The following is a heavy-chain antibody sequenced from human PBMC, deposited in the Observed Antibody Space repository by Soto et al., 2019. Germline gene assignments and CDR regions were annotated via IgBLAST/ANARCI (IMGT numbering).Heavy chain of an antibody. Sequence: HVQLQESGPGLVKPSETLSLTCTVSGGSISSYYWSWIRQPPGKGLEWIGYIYYSGSTNYNPSLKSRVTISVDTSKNQFSLKLSSVTAADTAVYYCARRYGTVFDYWGQGTLVTVSS. CDR1: GGSISSYY. D-gene: IGHD6-13*01. CDR2: IYYSGST. J-gene: IGHJ4*02. V-gene: IGHV4-59*01. CDR3: ARRYGTVFDY.